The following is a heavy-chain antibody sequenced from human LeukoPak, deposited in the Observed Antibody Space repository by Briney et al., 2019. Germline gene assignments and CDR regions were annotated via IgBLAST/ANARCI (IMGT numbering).Heavy chain of an antibody. D-gene: IGHD2-8*02. CDR3: ARTGGTIDY. J-gene: IGHJ4*02. CDR2: IYYSGST. CDR1: GGSISRGDYY. V-gene: IGHV4-30-4*01. Sequence: PSETLSLTCTVSGGSISRGDYYWSWIREPQGKALEWFGYIYYSGSTYYNPSLKSRVTISVDTSKNQFSLKLNSVTAADTAVYYCARTGGTIDYWGQGTLVTVSS.